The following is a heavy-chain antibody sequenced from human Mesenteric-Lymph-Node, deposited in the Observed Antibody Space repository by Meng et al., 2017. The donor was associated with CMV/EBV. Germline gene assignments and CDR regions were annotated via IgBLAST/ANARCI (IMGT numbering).Heavy chain of an antibody. Sequence: GESLKISCAASGFTFSSYWMHWVRQAPGKGLVWVSRINSDGSSTSYADSVKGRFTISRDNAKNSLYLQMNSLRAEDTAVYYCAGSWGTYGMDVWGQGTTVTVSS. D-gene: IGHD2-15*01. CDR3: AGSWGTYGMDV. CDR1: GFTFSSYW. J-gene: IGHJ6*02. CDR2: INSDGSST. V-gene: IGHV3-74*01.